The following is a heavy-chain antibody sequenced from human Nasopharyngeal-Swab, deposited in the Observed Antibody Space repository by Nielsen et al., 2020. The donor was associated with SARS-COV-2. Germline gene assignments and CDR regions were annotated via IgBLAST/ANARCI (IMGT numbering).Heavy chain of an antibody. CDR3: VRDQGGLLDP. V-gene: IGHV3-30-3*01. D-gene: IGHD3-16*01. CDR1: GFTFSSYA. CDR2: ISYDGSNK. Sequence: GGSLRLSCAASGFTFSSYAMHWVRQAPGKGLEWVAVISYDGSNKYYADSVKGRFTISRDNSKNTLYLQMNSLRAEDTAVYYCVRDQGGLLDPWGQGTLVTVSS. J-gene: IGHJ5*02.